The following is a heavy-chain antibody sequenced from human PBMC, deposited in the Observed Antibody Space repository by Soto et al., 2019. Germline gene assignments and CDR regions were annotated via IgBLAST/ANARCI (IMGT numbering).Heavy chain of an antibody. Sequence: ASVNVSCKASGYTFTSYYINWVRQATGQGLEWMGWMNPNSGNTGYAQKFQGRVTMTRNTSISTAYMELSSLRSEDTAVYYCARSGPAHDAFDIWGQGTMVTVSS. V-gene: IGHV1-8*01. CDR3: ARSGPAHDAFDI. J-gene: IGHJ3*02. CDR1: GYTFTSYY. CDR2: MNPNSGNT.